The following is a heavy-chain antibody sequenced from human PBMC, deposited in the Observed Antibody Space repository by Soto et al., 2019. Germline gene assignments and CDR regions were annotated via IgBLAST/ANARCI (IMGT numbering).Heavy chain of an antibody. D-gene: IGHD1-1*01. CDR2: MSPNSGAT. Sequence: QVQLVQSGAEVTKPGASVKVSCKASGYTFTSYDINWVRQATGQGLEWMGWMSPNSGATGYAQKFQGRVTMTRDTYIRTAYMELSKLRAEDTSIYYCARGVDAGVVVWGQGTTVTVSS. CDR1: GYTFTSYD. J-gene: IGHJ6*02. V-gene: IGHV1-8*01. CDR3: ARGVDAGVVV.